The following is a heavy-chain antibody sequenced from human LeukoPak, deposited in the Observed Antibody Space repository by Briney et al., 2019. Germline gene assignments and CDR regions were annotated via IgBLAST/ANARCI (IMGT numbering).Heavy chain of an antibody. J-gene: IGHJ4*02. D-gene: IGHD6-13*01. CDR2: IYHSGST. CDR3: ARSTGYSSSWYLYSDY. V-gene: IGHV4-30-2*01. Sequence: SQTLSLTCAVSGGSISSGGYSWSWIRQPPGKGLEWIGYIYHSGSTYYNPSLKSRVTISVDRSKNRFSLKLSSVTAADTAVYYCARSTGYSSSWYLYSDYWGQGTLVTVSS. CDR1: GGSISSGGYS.